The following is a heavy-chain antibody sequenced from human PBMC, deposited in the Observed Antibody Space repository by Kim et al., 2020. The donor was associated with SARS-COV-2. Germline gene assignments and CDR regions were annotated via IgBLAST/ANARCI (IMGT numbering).Heavy chain of an antibody. CDR2: ISSSSSYI. J-gene: IGHJ3*02. V-gene: IGHV3-21*01. D-gene: IGHD6-19*01. Sequence: GGSLRLSCAASGFTFSSYSMNWVRQAPGKGLEWVSSISSSSSYIYYADSVKGRFTISRDNAKNSLYLQMNSLRAEDTAVYYCARGSSGWVDAFDIWGQGTMVTVSS. CDR1: GFTFSSYS. CDR3: ARGSSGWVDAFDI.